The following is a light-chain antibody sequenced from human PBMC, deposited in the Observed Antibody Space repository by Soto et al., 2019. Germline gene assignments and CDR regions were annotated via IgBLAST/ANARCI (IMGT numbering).Light chain of an antibody. Sequence: QSLVSQPHSVSGSPVQSVTISCTGTSSDVCGYDYFSWYQQHPGKAPKLMIYDVSKRPSGFPDRFSGSKSGNTASLTISGLQAEDEAYYYSCSYEGXFYDVGSGTKVXV. CDR1: SSDVCGYDY. CDR2: DVS. J-gene: IGLJ1*01. CDR3: CSYEGXFYD. V-gene: IGLV2-11*01.